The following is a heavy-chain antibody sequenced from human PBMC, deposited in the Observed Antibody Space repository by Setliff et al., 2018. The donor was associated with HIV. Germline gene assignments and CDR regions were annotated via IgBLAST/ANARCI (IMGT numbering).Heavy chain of an antibody. V-gene: IGHV4-39*01. Sequence: PSETLSLTCTVSLGSISSSYSHYWAWIRQPPGKGLEWIGHIFHTGYSIYSPSLKSRVTMSVDTSKNEFSRKMPSVIAAVAAVYFCARLAATYGNHRFDYWGQGVPVTVSS. D-gene: IGHD1-1*01. CDR2: IFHTGYS. CDR1: LGSISSSYSHY. CDR3: ARLAATYGNHRFDY. J-gene: IGHJ4*02.